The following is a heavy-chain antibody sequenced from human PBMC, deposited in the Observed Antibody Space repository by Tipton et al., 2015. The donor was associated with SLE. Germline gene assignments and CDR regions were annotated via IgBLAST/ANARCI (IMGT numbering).Heavy chain of an antibody. CDR2: INHSGST. D-gene: IGHD5-12*01. V-gene: IGHV4-34*01. CDR3: ARGRVATAYYFDY. Sequence: TLSLTCAVYGGSFSGDYWTWIRQPPGKGLGWIGEINHSGSTNYNPSLKSRVTISVDAFKNQFSLRLSSVTAADTAVYYCARGRVATAYYFDYWGQGTLVTVSS. CDR1: GGSFSGDY. J-gene: IGHJ4*02.